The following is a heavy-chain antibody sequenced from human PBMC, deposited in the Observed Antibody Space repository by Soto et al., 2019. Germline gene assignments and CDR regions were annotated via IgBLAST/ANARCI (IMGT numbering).Heavy chain of an antibody. J-gene: IGHJ6*02. Sequence: GGSLRLSCAASGFTFSSYSMNWVRQAPGKGLEWVSSISSSSSYIYYADSVKGRFTISRDNAKNSLYLQMNSLRAEDTAVYYCARRYCSGGSCYSGPIYYYYGMDVWGQGTTVTVS. CDR3: ARRYCSGGSCYSGPIYYYYGMDV. D-gene: IGHD2-15*01. V-gene: IGHV3-21*01. CDR2: ISSSSSYI. CDR1: GFTFSSYS.